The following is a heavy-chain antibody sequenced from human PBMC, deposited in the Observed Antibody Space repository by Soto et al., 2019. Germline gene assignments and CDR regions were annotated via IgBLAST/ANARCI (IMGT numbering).Heavy chain of an antibody. D-gene: IGHD2-2*01. CDR1: GYSFTSYW. CDR3: ARGYCTTTICDPWFDP. Sequence: PGESLKISCTGVGYSFTSYWIGWVRQMPGKGLEWMGIFYPGDSDTRYSPSFQGQVTISADKSITTAYLQWSSLKASDTAMYYCARGYCTTTICDPWFDPWGQGTLVTVSS. V-gene: IGHV5-51*01. J-gene: IGHJ5*02. CDR2: FYPGDSDT.